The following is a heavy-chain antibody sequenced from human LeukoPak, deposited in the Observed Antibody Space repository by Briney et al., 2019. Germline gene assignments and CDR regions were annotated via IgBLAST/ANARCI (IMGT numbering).Heavy chain of an antibody. D-gene: IGHD4/OR15-4a*01. CDR2: IYSGGST. J-gene: IGHJ4*02. V-gene: IGHV3-66*01. Sequence: GGSLRLSCAASGFTFSSYAMSWVRQAPGKGLEWVSVIYSGGSTYYADSVKGRFTISRDNSKNTLYLQMNSLRAEDTAVYYCARSNYYFDYWGQGTLVTVSS. CDR3: ARSNYYFDY. CDR1: GFTFSSYA.